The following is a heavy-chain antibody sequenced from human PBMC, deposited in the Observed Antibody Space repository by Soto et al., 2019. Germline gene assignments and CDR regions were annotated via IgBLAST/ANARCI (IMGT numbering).Heavy chain of an antibody. Sequence: QVQLVQSGGEVKRPGASVKVSCKTSGYTFSNYGITWVRQAPGQPLEWLGWISLYSDGTNYAQKFQGRVSMTTDTSTTTAYMELRSLRSDDTAVYYCAIVVPGAEAWFGPWGRGTLVTVSS. J-gene: IGHJ5*02. CDR1: GYTFSNYG. CDR3: AIVVPGAEAWFGP. V-gene: IGHV1-18*01. CDR2: ISLYSDGT. D-gene: IGHD2-2*01.